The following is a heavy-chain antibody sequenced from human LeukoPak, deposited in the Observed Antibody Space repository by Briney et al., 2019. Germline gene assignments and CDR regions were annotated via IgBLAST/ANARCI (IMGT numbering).Heavy chain of an antibody. CDR2: IRSSGGTT. D-gene: IGHD2-2*02. J-gene: IGHJ4*01. V-gene: IGHV3-23*01. Sequence: PGGSLRLSCATSGFTFNNYAMSWVRQAPGKGLEWVSGIRSSGGTTFYADSVKGRFTISRDNSKNTLYLQMNSLRAEDTAAYYFLKDVYINSGGPYTDWGQGTLVTVAP. CDR1: GFTFNNYA. CDR3: LKDVYINSGGPYTD.